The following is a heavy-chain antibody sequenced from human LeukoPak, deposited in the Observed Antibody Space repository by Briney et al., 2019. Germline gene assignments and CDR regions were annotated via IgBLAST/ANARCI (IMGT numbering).Heavy chain of an antibody. J-gene: IGHJ4*02. CDR3: ARRPSGSYDVEY. V-gene: IGHV1-69*04. CDR2: IIPILGIA. D-gene: IGHD1-26*01. CDR1: GGTFSSYA. Sequence: SVKVSCKASGGTFSSYAISWVRQAPGQGLEWMGRIIPILGIANYAQKFQGRVTITADKPTSTAYMELSSLRSEDTAVYYCARRPSGSYDVEYWGQGTLVTVSS.